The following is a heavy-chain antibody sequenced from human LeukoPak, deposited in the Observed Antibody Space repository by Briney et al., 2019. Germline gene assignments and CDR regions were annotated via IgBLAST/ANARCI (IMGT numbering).Heavy chain of an antibody. D-gene: IGHD3-10*01. Sequence: NPGGSLRLSCAASGFTFSTYSMNWVRQAPGKGLEWVGRIKSKTDGGTTDYAAPVKGRFTISRDDSKNTLYLQMNSLKTEDTAVYYCTTANGRGLLWFGELLEAFDIWGQGTMVTVSS. V-gene: IGHV3-15*01. CDR1: GFTFSTYS. J-gene: IGHJ3*02. CDR2: IKSKTDGGTT. CDR3: TTANGRGLLWFGELLEAFDI.